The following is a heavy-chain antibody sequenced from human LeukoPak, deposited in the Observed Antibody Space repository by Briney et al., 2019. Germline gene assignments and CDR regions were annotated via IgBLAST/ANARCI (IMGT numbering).Heavy chain of an antibody. V-gene: IGHV3-74*01. D-gene: IGHD6-13*01. CDR1: GFTFSSYW. J-gene: IGHJ6*02. CDR2: ITSDGRST. Sequence: GGSLRLSCAASGFTFSSYWMHWVRQAPGKGLVWVARITSDGRSTTYADSVEGRFTISRDNSKNTLYLQMSSLRAEDTAVYYCAKLPLAPHYHYYGMDVWGQGTTVTVSS. CDR3: AKLPLAPHYHYYGMDV.